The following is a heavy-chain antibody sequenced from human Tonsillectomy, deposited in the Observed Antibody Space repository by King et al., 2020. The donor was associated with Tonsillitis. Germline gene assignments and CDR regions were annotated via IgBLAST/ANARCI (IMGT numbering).Heavy chain of an antibody. CDR3: ARKGSGSGGYAFDI. V-gene: IGHV3-48*01. CDR1: GFTFSSYS. Sequence: VQLVESGGGLVQPGGSLRLSCVASGFTFSSYSMNWVRQAPGKGLEWVSYVSSSSSTIYYADSVKGRFTISRDNASNSLYLQMNSLRAEDTAVYYCARKGSGSGGYAFDIWGQGTMVTVSS. J-gene: IGHJ3*02. CDR2: VSSSSSTI. D-gene: IGHD6-19*01.